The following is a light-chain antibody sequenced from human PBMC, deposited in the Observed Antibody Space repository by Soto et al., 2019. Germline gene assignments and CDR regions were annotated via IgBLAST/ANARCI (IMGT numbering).Light chain of an antibody. CDR3: QQYNTYCT. J-gene: IGKJ1*01. Sequence: DIQMTQSPSTLSASVGDRVTITCRASQSISSWLAWYQQKPGKAPKLLIYKASSLESGVPSRFSGSGSGTEFTLTINSLQPDDFATYYCQQYNTYCTFGQGTK. V-gene: IGKV1-5*03. CDR1: QSISSW. CDR2: KAS.